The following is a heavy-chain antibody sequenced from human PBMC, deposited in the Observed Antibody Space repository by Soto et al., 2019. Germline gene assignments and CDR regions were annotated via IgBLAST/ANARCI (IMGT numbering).Heavy chain of an antibody. CDR1: GVSISTYY. CDR2: GYYTGST. Sequence: QVQLQESGPGLVKPSETLSLTCTVSGVSISTYYWSWIRQPPGKGLEWIGYGYYTGSTNYNPSLKSRVTMSVDTSKNQFSLKLSYVTAADTAVYYCAKWFGGCRDWGQGTLVTVSS. D-gene: IGHD3-10*01. V-gene: IGHV4-59*01. CDR3: AKWFGGCRD. J-gene: IGHJ4*02.